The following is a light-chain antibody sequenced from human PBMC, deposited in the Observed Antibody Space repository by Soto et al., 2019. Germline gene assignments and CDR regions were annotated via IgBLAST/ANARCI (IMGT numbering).Light chain of an antibody. J-gene: IGKJ5*01. Sequence: IQLTQSPSSLSASVGDRVAITCRASQGIRSYLAWYQQKLGEAPKLLISIASILQSGVPSRFSGSGSGTDFALTTSSLQPEDSATYYCQQLDSFPITFGQGTRLEI. CDR2: IAS. CDR3: QQLDSFPIT. V-gene: IGKV1-9*01. CDR1: QGIRSY.